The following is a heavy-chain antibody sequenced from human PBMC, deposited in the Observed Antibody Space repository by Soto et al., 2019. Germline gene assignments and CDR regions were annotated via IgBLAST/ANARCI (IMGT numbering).Heavy chain of an antibody. J-gene: IGHJ4*02. CDR2: TYWDDDN. CDR1: GFSLNERAVG. V-gene: IGHV2-5*02. CDR3: AHGSGWLFDY. Sequence: QITLEESGPTLVKPTQTLTLTCTFSGFSLNERAVGVGWIRQPPGKALEWLAFTYWDDDNHYSPSLKNRLNITKDTSKNQVVLTMTNTDPADTATYYCAHGSGWLFDYWGQGTQVTVSS. D-gene: IGHD6-19*01.